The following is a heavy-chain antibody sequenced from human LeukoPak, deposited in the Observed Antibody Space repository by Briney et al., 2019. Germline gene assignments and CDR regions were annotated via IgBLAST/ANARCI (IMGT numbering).Heavy chain of an antibody. D-gene: IGHD1-20*01. CDR1: GGSISSSSYY. V-gene: IGHV4-39*01. CDR3: ARTPCNWNDVDRLGGGPYYFDH. Sequence: SETLSLTCTVSGGSISSSSYYWGWIRQPPGKGLEWIGSIYYSGSTYYNPSLKSRVTISVDTSKNQFSLKLSSVTAADTAVYYCARTPCNWNDVDRLGGGPYYFDHWGQGTLVTVSS. J-gene: IGHJ4*02. CDR2: IYYSGST.